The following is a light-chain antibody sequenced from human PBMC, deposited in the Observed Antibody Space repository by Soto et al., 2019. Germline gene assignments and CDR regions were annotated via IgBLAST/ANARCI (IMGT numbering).Light chain of an antibody. Sequence: EVVLTQSPATLSLSPGERAILSCRASQSVEKYLAWYQQQPGQAPRLLIYDTSNRATGIPARFSGSGSETDFTLTISSLEPEAFAVYYCQQRKHWPPLTFGGGTKVEIK. V-gene: IGKV3-11*01. CDR1: QSVEKY. CDR2: DTS. J-gene: IGKJ4*01. CDR3: QQRKHWPPLT.